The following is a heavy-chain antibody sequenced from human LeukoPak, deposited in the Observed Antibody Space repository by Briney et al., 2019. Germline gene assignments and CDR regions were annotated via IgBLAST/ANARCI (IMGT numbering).Heavy chain of an antibody. CDR3: AGGSYSSGWFYDY. D-gene: IGHD6-19*01. CDR2: ITASGSST. CDR1: GFTFSNYA. Sequence: PGGSLRLSCAASGFTFSNYAMSWVRQAPGEGLEWVSAITASGSSTYYADSVKGRFTISRDNARNSLYLQMNSLRAEDTAVYYCAGGSYSSGWFYDYWGQGTLVTVSS. J-gene: IGHJ4*02. V-gene: IGHV3-23*01.